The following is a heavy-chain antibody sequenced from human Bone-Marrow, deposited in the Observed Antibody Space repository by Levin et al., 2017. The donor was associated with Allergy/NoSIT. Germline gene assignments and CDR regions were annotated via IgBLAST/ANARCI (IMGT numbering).Heavy chain of an antibody. CDR1: GGSISSSSYY. D-gene: IGHD2-15*01. Sequence: SQTLSLTCTVSGGSISSSSYYWGWIRQPPGKGLEWIGSIFYIGSTYYNSSLKSRVTISVDTSKNHFSLKLSSVTAADTAVYYCARVLDCTGGTCYYYFDYWGQGTLVSVSS. CDR3: ARVLDCTGGTCYYYFDY. V-gene: IGHV4-39*07. J-gene: IGHJ4*02. CDR2: IFYIGST.